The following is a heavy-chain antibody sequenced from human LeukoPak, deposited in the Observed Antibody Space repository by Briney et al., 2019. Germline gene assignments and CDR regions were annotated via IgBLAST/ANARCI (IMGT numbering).Heavy chain of an antibody. V-gene: IGHV3-53*01. CDR3: ARDPTGDAFDI. CDR2: IYSGGST. CDR1: GFTFSHIW. D-gene: IGHD4-11*01. J-gene: IGHJ3*02. Sequence: QPGGSLRLSCEASGFTFSHIWMHWVRQAPGKGLEWVSVIYSGGSTYYADSVKGRFTISRDNSKNTLYLQMNSLRAEDTAVYYCARDPTGDAFDIWGQGTMVTVSS.